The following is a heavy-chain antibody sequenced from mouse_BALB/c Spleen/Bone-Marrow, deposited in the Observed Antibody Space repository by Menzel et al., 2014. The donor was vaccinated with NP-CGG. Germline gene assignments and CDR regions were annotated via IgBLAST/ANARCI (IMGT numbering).Heavy chain of an antibody. D-gene: IGHD1-1*01. CDR3: ARRASPTGPMDY. J-gene: IGHJ4*01. Sequence: EVQVVESGGGLVQPGGSRKLSCAASGFTFSSFGMHWVRQAPEKGLEWVAYISSGSSTVYYADKVMGRFTISRDNPKNTLFLQMTSLRSEDTAMYYCARRASPTGPMDYWGQGTSVTVSS. V-gene: IGHV5-17*02. CDR1: GFTFSSFG. CDR2: ISSGSSTV.